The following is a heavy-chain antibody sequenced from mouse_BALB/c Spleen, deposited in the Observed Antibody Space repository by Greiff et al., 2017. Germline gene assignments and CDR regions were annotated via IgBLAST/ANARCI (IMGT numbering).Heavy chain of an antibody. V-gene: IGHV5-6-5*01. CDR2: ISSGGST. CDR3: AREPFAY. J-gene: IGHJ3*01. Sequence: EVQVVESGGGLVKPGGSLKLSCAASGFTFSSYAMSWVRQTPEKRLEWVASISSGGSTYYPDSVKGRFTISRDNARNILYLQMSSLRSEDTAMYYCAREPFAYWGQGTLVTVSA. CDR1: GFTFSSYA.